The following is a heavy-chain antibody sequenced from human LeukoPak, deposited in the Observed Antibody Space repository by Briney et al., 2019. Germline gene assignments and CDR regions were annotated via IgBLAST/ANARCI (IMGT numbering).Heavy chain of an antibody. CDR1: GGSFSGYY. D-gene: IGHD6-19*01. CDR2: INHSGST. V-gene: IGHV4-34*01. Sequence: PSETLSLTCAVYGGSFSGYYWSWIRQPPGKGLEWIGEINHSGSTNYNPSLKSRVTISVDTSKNQFSLKLSSVTAADTAVYYCARGYSSGWYPLLDYWGQGTLATVSS. CDR3: ARGYSSGWYPLLDY. J-gene: IGHJ4*02.